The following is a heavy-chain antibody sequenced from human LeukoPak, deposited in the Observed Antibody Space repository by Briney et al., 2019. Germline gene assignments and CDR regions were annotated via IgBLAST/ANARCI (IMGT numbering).Heavy chain of an antibody. CDR2: IVVGSGNT. V-gene: IGHV1-58*02. CDR1: GFIFTSSA. J-gene: IGHJ3*02. CDR3: AAEGGGGTFDI. D-gene: IGHD4-23*01. Sequence: GASVKVSCKASGFIFTSSAMQWVRQARGQRLEWIGWIVVGSGNTNYAQKFQERVTITRDMSTSTAYMELSSLRSEDTAVYYCAAEGGGGTFDIWGQGTMVTVSS.